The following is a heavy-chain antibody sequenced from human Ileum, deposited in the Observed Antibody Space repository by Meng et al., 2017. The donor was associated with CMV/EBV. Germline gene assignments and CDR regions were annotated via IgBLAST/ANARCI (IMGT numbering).Heavy chain of an antibody. D-gene: IGHD3-10*01. CDR2: TSPSTDGNI. V-gene: IGHV4-4*07. CDR3: ATGGGDFDH. J-gene: IGHJ4*02. Sequence: QVQLQESGLGLVKPSETLSLTCTVSGGSISLWSWSWIRQSAGKKLEWIGRTSPSTDGNINYNPSLKSRVTMSADMSKNQLSLKLTSMSAADTAVYYCATGGGDFDHWGQGILVTVSS. CDR1: GGSISLWS.